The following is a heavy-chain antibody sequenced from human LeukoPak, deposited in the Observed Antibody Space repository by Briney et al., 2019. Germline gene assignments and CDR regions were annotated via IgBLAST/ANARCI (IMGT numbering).Heavy chain of an antibody. V-gene: IGHV3-30*18. D-gene: IGHD2-15*01. Sequence: SGRSLRLSCAASGFTFSSYGMHWVRQAPGKGLEWVAVISYDGSNKYYADSVKGRFTISRDNSKNTLYLQMNSLRAEDTAVYYCAKSGRGRPLLAGVDYWGQGTLVTVSS. CDR1: GFTFSSYG. CDR2: ISYDGSNK. J-gene: IGHJ4*02. CDR3: AKSGRGRPLLAGVDY.